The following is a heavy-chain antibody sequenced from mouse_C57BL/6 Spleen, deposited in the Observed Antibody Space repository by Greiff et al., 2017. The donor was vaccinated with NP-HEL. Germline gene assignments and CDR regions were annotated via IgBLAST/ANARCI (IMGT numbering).Heavy chain of an antibody. CDR3: ARAHYGSSWYFDV. V-gene: IGHV5-16*01. J-gene: IGHJ1*03. CDR2: INYDGSST. Sequence: EVKLVESEGGLVQPGSSMKLSCTASGFTFSDYYMAWVRQVPEKGLEWVANINYDGSSTYYLDSLKSRFIISRDNAKNILYLQMSSLKSEDTATYYCARAHYGSSWYFDVWGTGTTVTVSS. CDR1: GFTFSDYY. D-gene: IGHD1-1*01.